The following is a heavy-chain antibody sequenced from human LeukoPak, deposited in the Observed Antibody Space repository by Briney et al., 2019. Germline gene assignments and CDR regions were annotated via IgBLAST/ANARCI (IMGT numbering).Heavy chain of an antibody. D-gene: IGHD3-22*01. CDR3: ARQANYDSSGYPFDY. J-gene: IGHJ4*02. Sequence: SETLSLTCTVSGGSISSSSYYRGWIRQPPGKGLEWIGSIYYSGSTYYNPSLKSRVTISVDTSKNQFSLKLSSVTAADTAVYYCARQANYDSSGYPFDYWGQGTLVTVSS. CDR1: GGSISSSSYY. CDR2: IYYSGST. V-gene: IGHV4-39*01.